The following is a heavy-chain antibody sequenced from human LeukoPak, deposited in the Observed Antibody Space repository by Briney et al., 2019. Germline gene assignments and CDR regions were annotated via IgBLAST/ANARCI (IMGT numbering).Heavy chain of an antibody. CDR3: ARRVNSGNYYYFDY. Sequence: GGALQISCKGSGDIFTNYWIGWGRQMPGRGVEGKGIGYRGDSDTRYIPCVQGQVTISADKSIRTAYLQWSSLKASDTAIYSCARRVNSGNYYYFDYWGQGILVTVSS. J-gene: IGHJ4*02. CDR2: GYRGDSDT. CDR1: GDIFTNYW. D-gene: IGHD1-26*01. V-gene: IGHV5-51*01.